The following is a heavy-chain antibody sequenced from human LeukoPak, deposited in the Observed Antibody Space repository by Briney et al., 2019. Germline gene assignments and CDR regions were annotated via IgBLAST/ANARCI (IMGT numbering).Heavy chain of an antibody. Sequence: GGSLRLSCAASGFTFSSYGMHWVRQPPGKGLVWVSRSNSDGSSTTYADSVKGRITISRDNAKNTLYLQMNSLRAEDTAVYYCARDSGSGRFDYWGQGTLVAVSS. J-gene: IGHJ4*02. CDR2: SNSDGSST. V-gene: IGHV3-74*01. D-gene: IGHD6-19*01. CDR1: GFTFSSYG. CDR3: ARDSGSGRFDY.